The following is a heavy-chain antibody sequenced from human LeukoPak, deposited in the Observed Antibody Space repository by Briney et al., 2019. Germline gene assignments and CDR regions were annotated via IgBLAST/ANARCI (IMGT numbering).Heavy chain of an antibody. V-gene: IGHV4-34*01. CDR1: GGSFSGYY. CDR3: ARGRQFRSKWVVVAAIYFDY. D-gene: IGHD2-15*01. J-gene: IGHJ4*02. CDR2: INHSGST. Sequence: SETLSLTCAVYGGSFSGYYWSWIRQPPGKGLEWIGEINHSGSTNYNPSLKSRVTISVDTSKNQFSLKLSSVTAADTAVYYCARGRQFRSKWVVVAAIYFDYWGQGTLVTVSS.